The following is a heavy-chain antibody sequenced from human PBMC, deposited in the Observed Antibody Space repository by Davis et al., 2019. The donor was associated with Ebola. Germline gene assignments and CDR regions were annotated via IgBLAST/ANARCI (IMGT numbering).Heavy chain of an antibody. V-gene: IGHV1-18*01. CDR3: ARDLSTVTTNWFDP. J-gene: IGHJ5*02. Sequence: SVKVSCKASGYTFPSYGISWVRQAPGQGLEWMGWISAYNGNTNYAQKLQGRVTMTTDTSTSTAYMELRSLRSDDTAVYYCARDLSTVTTNWFDPWGQGTLVTVSS. CDR2: ISAYNGNT. CDR1: GYTFPSYG. D-gene: IGHD4-17*01.